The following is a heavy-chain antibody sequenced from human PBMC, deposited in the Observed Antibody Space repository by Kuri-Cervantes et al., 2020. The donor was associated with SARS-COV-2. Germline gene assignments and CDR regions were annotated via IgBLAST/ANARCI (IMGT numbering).Heavy chain of an antibody. Sequence: SETLSLTCAVSGDSLSSSTWWSWVRQPPGKGLQWIGEIYHSGSTNYNPSLKSRVTISIDKSKNQFSLKLTSVTAADTAAYFCARDWHGMISFGGAIDPNRYYDYGMDVWGQGTTVTVSS. CDR1: GDSLSSSTW. J-gene: IGHJ6*02. V-gene: IGHV4-4*02. CDR3: ARDWHGMISFGGAIDPNRYYDYGMDV. D-gene: IGHD3-16*02. CDR2: IYHSGST.